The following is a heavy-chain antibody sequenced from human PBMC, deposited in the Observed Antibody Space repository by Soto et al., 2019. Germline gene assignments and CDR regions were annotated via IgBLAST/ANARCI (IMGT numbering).Heavy chain of an antibody. CDR1: GFTFSSYG. CDR2: IWYDGSNK. J-gene: IGHJ3*02. CDR3: ATGREYYGSGSYLDAFDI. Sequence: SCKASGFTFSSYGMHWVRQAPGKGLEWVAVIWYDGSNKYYADSVKGRFTISRDNSKNTLYLQMNSLRAEDTAVYYCATGREYYGSGSYLDAFDIWGQGTMVTVSS. D-gene: IGHD3-10*01. V-gene: IGHV3-33*01.